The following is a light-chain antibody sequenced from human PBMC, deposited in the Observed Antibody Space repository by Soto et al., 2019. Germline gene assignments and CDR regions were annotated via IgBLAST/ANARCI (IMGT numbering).Light chain of an antibody. V-gene: IGKV3-15*01. CDR3: QQYNNWIT. CDR2: GAS. Sequence: EIVMTLSPATLPGFPGESATLSCRTSQSGSSDLAWYQQKPGQAPRLLNYGASARATGTPARCSSSGSGTEFTLTNSSLHSEDLADYCCQQYNNWITFGQGTRLEI. CDR1: QSGSSD. J-gene: IGKJ5*01.